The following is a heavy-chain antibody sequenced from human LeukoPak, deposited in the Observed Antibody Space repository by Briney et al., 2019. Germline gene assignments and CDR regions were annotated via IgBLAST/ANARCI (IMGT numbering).Heavy chain of an antibody. J-gene: IGHJ5*02. V-gene: IGHV1-2*02. CDR1: GYTFTGYY. CDR3: ARDGAVPGSYNWFDL. Sequence: ASVKVSCKASGYTFTGYYIHWVRQAPGQGLEWMGWVNPNSGGTNYAQKFQGRVTMTRDASISIAYMEVSSLRFDDTAVYYCARDGAVPGSYNWFDLWGQGTLVTVSS. D-gene: IGHD6-19*01. CDR2: VNPNSGGT.